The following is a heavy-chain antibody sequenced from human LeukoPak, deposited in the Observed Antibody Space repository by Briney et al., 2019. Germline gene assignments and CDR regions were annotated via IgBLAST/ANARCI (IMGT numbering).Heavy chain of an antibody. CDR1: GFTFSSYA. D-gene: IGHD3-22*01. CDR2: ISSRSGTI. V-gene: IGHV3-48*04. J-gene: IGHJ4*02. Sequence: GGSLRLSCAASGFTFSSYAMRWVRQAPGKGLEWVSYISSRSGTIHYADSVKGRFTVSRDNAKNSLYLQMNSLRAEDTAVYYCARAENYYDSSGYQTDYWGQGTLVTVSS. CDR3: ARAENYYDSSGYQTDY.